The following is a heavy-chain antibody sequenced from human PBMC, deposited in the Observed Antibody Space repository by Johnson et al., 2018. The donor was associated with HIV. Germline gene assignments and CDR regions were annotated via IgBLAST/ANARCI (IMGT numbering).Heavy chain of an antibody. J-gene: IGHJ3*02. CDR1: GFTFSTYG. Sequence: QVQLVESGGGVVQPGRSLRLSCAASGFTFSTYGMHWVRQAPDKGLEWVAVISYDGSDKSYADSVKGRFTVSRDSSKNTLYLQVNSLRAEDAAVYYCARGSRYTYDNDDVYLLQAFDIWGQGTMVTVSS. CDR3: ARGSRYTYDNDDVYLLQAFDI. V-gene: IGHV3-30*03. CDR2: ISYDGSDK. D-gene: IGHD3-16*01.